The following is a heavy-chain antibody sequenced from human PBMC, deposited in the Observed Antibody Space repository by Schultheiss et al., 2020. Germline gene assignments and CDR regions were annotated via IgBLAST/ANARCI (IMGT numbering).Heavy chain of an antibody. D-gene: IGHD1-1*01. CDR2: IYYSGST. CDR1: GGSISSGGYY. V-gene: IGHV4-31*03. J-gene: IGHJ6*03. CDR3: AKDFWNYDYYYYMDV. Sequence: SETLSLTCTVSGGSISSGGYYWSWIRQHPGKGLEWIGYIYYSGSTYYNPSLKSRVTISVDTSKNQFSLKLSSVTAADTAVYYCAKDFWNYDYYYYMDVWGKGTTVNVSS.